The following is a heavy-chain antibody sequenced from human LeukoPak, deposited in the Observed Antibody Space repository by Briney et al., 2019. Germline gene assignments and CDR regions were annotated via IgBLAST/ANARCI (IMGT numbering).Heavy chain of an antibody. D-gene: IGHD4-23*01. J-gene: IGHJ2*01. Sequence: ASVKVSCKASGYTFTGYYMHWVRQAPGQGLEWMGWINPNSGGTNYAQKFQGRVTMTRDTSISTAYMELSRLRSDDTAVYYCASDSTVVTPGGFDLWGRGTLVTLSS. V-gene: IGHV1-2*02. CDR3: ASDSTVVTPGGFDL. CDR2: INPNSGGT. CDR1: GYTFTGYY.